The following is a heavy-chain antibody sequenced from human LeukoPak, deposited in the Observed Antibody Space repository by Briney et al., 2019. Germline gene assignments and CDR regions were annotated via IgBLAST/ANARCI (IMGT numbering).Heavy chain of an antibody. D-gene: IGHD3-3*01. CDR3: AKGPWSGYYEGYFDY. CDR1: GYTFTRYY. V-gene: IGHV1-69*13. CDR2: IIPIFGTA. Sequence: GASVKVSCKASGYTFTRYYLHWVRQAPGQGLEWMGGIIPIFGTANYAQKFQGRVTITADESTSTAYTELSSLRAEDTALYYCAKGPWSGYYEGYFDYWGQGTLVTVSS. J-gene: IGHJ4*02.